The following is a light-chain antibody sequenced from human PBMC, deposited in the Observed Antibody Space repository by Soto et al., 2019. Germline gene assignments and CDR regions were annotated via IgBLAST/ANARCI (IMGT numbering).Light chain of an antibody. CDR3: QQSYSTPFT. CDR2: GAS. Sequence: EIVLTQSPGTLSLSPGERATLSCTTSQSISSNYLAWYQQKPGQAPRLLIFGASSRATGIPDRFSGSGSGTDFTLTISGLEPEDFATYYCQQSYSTPFTFGPGTKVDIK. J-gene: IGKJ3*01. CDR1: QSISSNY. V-gene: IGKV3-20*01.